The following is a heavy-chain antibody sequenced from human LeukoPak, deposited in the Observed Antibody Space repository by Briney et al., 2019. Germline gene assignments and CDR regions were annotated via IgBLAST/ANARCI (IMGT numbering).Heavy chain of an antibody. CDR2: IYYSGST. CDR1: GGSISSYY. CDR3: ARDSSSEYFDY. J-gene: IGHJ4*02. V-gene: IGHV4-59*01. Sequence: SETLSLTCTVSGGSISSYYWSLIRQPPGKGLEWIGYIYYSGSTNYNPSLKSRVTISVDTSKNQFSLKLSSVTAADTAVYYCARDSSSEYFDYWGQGTLVTVSS. D-gene: IGHD1-14*01.